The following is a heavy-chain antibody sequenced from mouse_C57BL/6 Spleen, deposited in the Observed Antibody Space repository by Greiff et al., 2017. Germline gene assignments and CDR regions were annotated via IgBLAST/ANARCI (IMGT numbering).Heavy chain of an antibody. Sequence: ESGPGLVKPSQSLSLTCSVTGYSITSGYYWNWIRQFPGNKLEWMGYISYDGSNNYNPSLKNRISITRDTSKNQFFLKLNSVTTEDTATYYCARGEYGSFDYWGQGTTLTVSS. CDR3: ARGEYGSFDY. V-gene: IGHV3-6*01. CDR1: GYSITSGYY. J-gene: IGHJ2*01. CDR2: ISYDGSN. D-gene: IGHD1-1*01.